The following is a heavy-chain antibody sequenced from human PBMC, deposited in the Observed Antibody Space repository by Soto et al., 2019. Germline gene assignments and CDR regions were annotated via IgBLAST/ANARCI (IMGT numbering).Heavy chain of an antibody. V-gene: IGHV1-2*02. D-gene: IGHD1-26*01. J-gene: IGHJ5*02. CDR3: ARDSYSGSSGWFDP. CDR2: INPNSGGT. CDR1: GYTFTGYY. Sequence: ASVKVSCKASGYTFTGYYMHWVLQAPGQGLEWMGWINPNSGGTNYAQKFQGRVTMTRDTSISTAYMELSRLRSDDTAVYYCARDSYSGSSGWFDPWGQGTLVPSPQ.